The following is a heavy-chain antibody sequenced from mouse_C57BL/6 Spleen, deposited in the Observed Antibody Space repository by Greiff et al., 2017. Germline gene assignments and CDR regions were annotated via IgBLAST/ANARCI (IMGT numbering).Heavy chain of an antibody. CDR2: ISYDGSN. CDR3: ARGDYDYDGFAY. J-gene: IGHJ3*01. V-gene: IGHV3-6*01. CDR1: GYSITSGYY. D-gene: IGHD2-4*01. Sequence: EVQLVESGPGLVKPSQSLSLTCSVIGYSITSGYYWNWIRQFTGNKLEWMGYISYDGSNNNNPSLKNRISITRDNSKNQIFLKVNSVTTEDTATYYCARGDYDYDGFAYWGQGTLVTVSA.